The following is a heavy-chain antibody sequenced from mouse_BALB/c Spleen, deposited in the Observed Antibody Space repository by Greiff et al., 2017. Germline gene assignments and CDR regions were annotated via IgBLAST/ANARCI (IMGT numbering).Heavy chain of an antibody. CDR2: ISDGGSYT. V-gene: IGHV5-4*02. CDR1: GFTFSDYY. J-gene: IGHJ2*01. Sequence: DVMLVESGGGLVKPGGSLKLSCAASGFTFSDYYMYWVRQTPEKRLEWVATISDGGSYTYYPDSVKGRFTISRDNAKNNLYLQMSSLKSEDTAMYYCARDNLDYWGQGTTLTVSS. CDR3: ARDNLDY.